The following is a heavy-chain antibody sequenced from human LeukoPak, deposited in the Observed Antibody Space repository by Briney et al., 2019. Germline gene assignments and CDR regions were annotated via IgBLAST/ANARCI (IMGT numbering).Heavy chain of an antibody. CDR3: ARRSSSWKNWFDP. CDR2: IYYSGTT. V-gene: IGHV4-61*05. Sequence: SGPTLVNPTQTLTLTCTFSGFSLSTTGVGVGWIRQPPGKGLEWIGYIYYSGTTNYNPSLKSRVTMSVDMSKNQFSLKLSSVTAADTAVYYCARRSSSWKNWFDPWGQGTLVTVSS. CDR1: GFSLSTTGVG. J-gene: IGHJ5*02. D-gene: IGHD6-13*01.